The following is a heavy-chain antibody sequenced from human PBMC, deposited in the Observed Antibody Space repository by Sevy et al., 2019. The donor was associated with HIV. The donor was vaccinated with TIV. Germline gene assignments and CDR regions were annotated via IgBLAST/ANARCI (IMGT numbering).Heavy chain of an antibody. D-gene: IGHD4-17*01. CDR1: GFTFSSYT. V-gene: IGHV3-21*01. CDR2: ISSTGNYI. Sequence: GGSLRLSCADSGFTFSSYTMNWVRQAPGKGLEWVSSISSTGNYIYYADSLKGRFSISRDNAKNSLYLQMNSLRAEDTAVYYCARGSHDYGDYDSDVGFDYWGQGTLVTVSS. J-gene: IGHJ4*02. CDR3: ARGSHDYGDYDSDVGFDY.